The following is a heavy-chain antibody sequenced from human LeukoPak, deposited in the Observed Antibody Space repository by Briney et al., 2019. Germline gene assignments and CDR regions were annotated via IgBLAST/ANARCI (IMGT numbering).Heavy chain of an antibody. J-gene: IGHJ5*02. CDR2: IYYSGST. CDR1: GGSISSGDYY. D-gene: IGHD6-13*01. Sequence: SQTLSLTCTVSGGSISSGDYYWSWIRQHPGKGLEWIGYIYYSGSTYYNPSLKSRVTISVDTSKNQFSLKLSSVTAADTAVYYCARDVGSSWMGNWFDPWGQGTLVTVSS. V-gene: IGHV4-31*03. CDR3: ARDVGSSWMGNWFDP.